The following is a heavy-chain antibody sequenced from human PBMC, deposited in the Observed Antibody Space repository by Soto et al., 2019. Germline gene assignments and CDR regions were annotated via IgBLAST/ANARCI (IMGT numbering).Heavy chain of an antibody. Sequence: QVQLVQSGAEVKKPGASVKVSCKASGYTFTSYGISWVRQAPGQGLEWMGWISAYNGNTNYAQQLQGRVTMTTDTSTSTAYMELRSLRSDDTAVYYCARDRLYYDILTGYYEAYGMDVWGQGTTVTVSS. CDR2: ISAYNGNT. CDR1: GYTFTSYG. D-gene: IGHD3-9*01. V-gene: IGHV1-18*01. J-gene: IGHJ6*02. CDR3: ARDRLYYDILTGYYEAYGMDV.